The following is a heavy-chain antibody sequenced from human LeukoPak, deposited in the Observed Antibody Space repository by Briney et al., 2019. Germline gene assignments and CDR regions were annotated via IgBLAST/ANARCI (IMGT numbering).Heavy chain of an antibody. V-gene: IGHV3-13*01. J-gene: IGHJ4*02. CDR3: ARSGGWFGELALDY. CDR2: IGTAGDT. D-gene: IGHD3-10*01. CDR1: GFTFSSYD. Sequence: GGSLRLSCAASGFTFSSYDMHWVRQATGKGLEWVSAIGTAGDTCYPGSVKGRFTISRENAKNSLYLQMNSLRAGDTAVYYCARSGGWFGELALDYWDQGTLVTVSS.